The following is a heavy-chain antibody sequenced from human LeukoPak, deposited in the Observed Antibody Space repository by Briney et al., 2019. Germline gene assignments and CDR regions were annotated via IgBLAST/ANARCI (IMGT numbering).Heavy chain of an antibody. CDR3: AREGWWFGAHDGMDV. J-gene: IGHJ6*02. Sequence: PGGSLRLSCAASGFTFRNHGMHWVPHPPAPPPDRPALICYDGSNRYYADTVKGRFTISRDNSKNTLYLQMTSLRAEDTAVYYCAREGWWFGAHDGMDVWGQGTTVTVSS. CDR1: GFTFRNHG. CDR2: ICYDGSNR. V-gene: IGHV3-33*01. D-gene: IGHD3-10*01.